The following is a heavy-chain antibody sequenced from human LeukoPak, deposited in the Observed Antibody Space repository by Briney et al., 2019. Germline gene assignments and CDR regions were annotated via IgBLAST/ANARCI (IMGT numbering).Heavy chain of an antibody. CDR3: ARICSGGSCYDY. V-gene: IGHV1-2*02. CDR1: GYTFTGYY. J-gene: IGHJ4*02. CDR2: INPNSGGT. D-gene: IGHD2-15*01. Sequence: ASVKVSCKASGYTFTGYYMHWVRQAPGQGLEWMGWINPNSGGTNYAQKFQGRVTMTRDTSISTAYMELSRLRSDDTAVYYCARICSGGSCYDYWGQGTLVTVSS.